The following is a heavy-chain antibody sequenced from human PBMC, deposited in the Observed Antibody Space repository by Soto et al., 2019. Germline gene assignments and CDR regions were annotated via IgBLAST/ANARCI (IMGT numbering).Heavy chain of an antibody. J-gene: IGHJ6*02. CDR2: FDPEDGET. CDR1: GYTLTELS. V-gene: IGHV1-24*01. D-gene: IGHD3-3*01. Sequence: ASVKVSCKVSGYTLTELSMHWVRQAPGKGLEWMGGFDPEDGETIYAQKFQGRVTMTEDTSTDTAYMELSSLRSEDTAVYYCATGTIFGVNYGVYGMDVWGQGTTVTVAS. CDR3: ATGTIFGVNYGVYGMDV.